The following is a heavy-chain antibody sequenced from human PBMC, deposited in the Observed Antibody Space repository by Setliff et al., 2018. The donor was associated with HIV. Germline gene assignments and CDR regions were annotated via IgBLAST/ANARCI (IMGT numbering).Heavy chain of an antibody. Sequence: VASVKVSCKASGYTFTSYGISWVRQAPGQGLEWMGWISAYNGNTNYAQKLQGRVTMTTDTSTSTAYMELRSLRSDDTAVYYCARRPEIQLWLSLFATPDYYFDYWGQGTLVTVSS. J-gene: IGHJ4*02. CDR1: GYTFTSYG. CDR3: ARRPEIQLWLSLFATPDYYFDY. CDR2: ISAYNGNT. V-gene: IGHV1-18*01. D-gene: IGHD5-18*01.